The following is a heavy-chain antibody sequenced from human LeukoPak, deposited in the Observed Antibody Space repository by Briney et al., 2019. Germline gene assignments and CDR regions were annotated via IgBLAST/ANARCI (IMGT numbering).Heavy chain of an antibody. J-gene: IGHJ4*02. CDR1: GYTFTSYG. CDR3: AREEIGPFDY. V-gene: IGHV1-69*05. Sequence: ASVKVSCKASGYTFTSYGISWMRQAPGQGLEWMGGIIPIFGTANYAQKFQGRVTITTDESTSTAYMELSSLRSEDTAVYYCAREEIGPFDYWGQGTLVTVSS. CDR2: IIPIFGTA. D-gene: IGHD5-24*01.